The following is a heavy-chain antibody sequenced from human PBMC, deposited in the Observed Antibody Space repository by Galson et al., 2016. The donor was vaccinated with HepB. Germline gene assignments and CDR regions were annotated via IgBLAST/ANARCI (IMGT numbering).Heavy chain of an antibody. V-gene: IGHV3-74*03. CDR2: INGEGSST. CDR3: VRNGGGMDV. CDR1: GFTFRKYG. Sequence: SLRLSCAASGFTFRKYGMFWVRQAPGKGLVWVSYINGEGSSTTYADSVRGRFTFSRDNAKNTLYLQMNSLRVEDTAMYYCVRNGGGMDVWGQGTTVIVSS. J-gene: IGHJ6*02. D-gene: IGHD2-8*01.